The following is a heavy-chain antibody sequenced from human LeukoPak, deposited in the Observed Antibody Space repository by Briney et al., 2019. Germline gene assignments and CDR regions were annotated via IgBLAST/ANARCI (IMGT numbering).Heavy chain of an antibody. CDR1: GGSISSSSYY. CDR2: IYYSGST. CDR3: ARGRVGYKFGYLDY. Sequence: PSETLSLTCTVSGGSISSSSYYWGWIRQPPGKGLEWIGSIYYSGSTNYNPSLKSRVTMSVDTSNNQFSLSLSSVTAADTAVYYCARGRVGYKFGYLDYWGQGALVTVSS. V-gene: IGHV4-39*07. J-gene: IGHJ4*02. D-gene: IGHD5-18*01.